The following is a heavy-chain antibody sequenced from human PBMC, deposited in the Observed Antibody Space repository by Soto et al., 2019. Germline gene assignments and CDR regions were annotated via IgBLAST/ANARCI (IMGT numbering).Heavy chain of an antibody. CDR3: ARGPKVWEP. J-gene: IGHJ5*02. Sequence: PSETLSLTCAVSGYTISSGYYWGWIRQPPGKGLEWIGNIYHTGSTYYSPSLKSRVTISVDTSKNQFSLELSSVTAADTAVYYCARGPKVWEPWGQGTLVTVSS. D-gene: IGHD3-16*01. CDR1: GYTISSGYY. CDR2: IYHTGST. V-gene: IGHV4-38-2*01.